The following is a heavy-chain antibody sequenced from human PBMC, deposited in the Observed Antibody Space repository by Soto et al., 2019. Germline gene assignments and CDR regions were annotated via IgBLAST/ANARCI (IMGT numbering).Heavy chain of an antibody. CDR2: IHGGGNSA. CDR3: ARGSSGWPPRLDY. Sequence: EVQLLESGGDLVQPGRSLRLSCAASGFTFSGYAMSWVRQAPGKGLEWVSVIHGGGNSAYYADSVKGRFTISRDNSKNTLYLQMSSLRGEDTAVYYCARGSSGWPPRLDYWGQGTLVTVSS. CDR1: GFTFSGYA. J-gene: IGHJ4*02. V-gene: IGHV3-23*01. D-gene: IGHD6-19*01.